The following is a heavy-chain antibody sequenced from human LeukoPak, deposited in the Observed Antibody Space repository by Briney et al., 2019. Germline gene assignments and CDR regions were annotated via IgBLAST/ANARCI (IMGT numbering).Heavy chain of an antibody. D-gene: IGHD1-26*01. CDR1: GFTVSSNY. Sequence: GGSLRLSCAASGFTVSSNYMSWVRQAPGEGLEWVSVIYSGGSTYYADSVKGRFTISRDNSKNTLYLQMNSLRAEDTAVYYCARGDSGSYLFFDYWGQGTLVTVSS. V-gene: IGHV3-53*01. CDR2: IYSGGST. CDR3: ARGDSGSYLFFDY. J-gene: IGHJ4*02.